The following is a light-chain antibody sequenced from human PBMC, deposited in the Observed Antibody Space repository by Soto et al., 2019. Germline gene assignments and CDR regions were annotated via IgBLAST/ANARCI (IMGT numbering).Light chain of an antibody. CDR3: QSWGSAFRV. J-gene: IGLJ2*01. CDR1: GGRSDYA. CDR2: LNIDGSH. Sequence: QSVLTQSPSASASLGASVKLTCTLSGGRSDYAVAWHQQQPERGPRFLLKLNIDGSHVRGDGIPDRFSGSSSGAERYLTISSLQSDDEAVYYCQSWGSAFRVFGGGTKLTVL. V-gene: IGLV4-69*01.